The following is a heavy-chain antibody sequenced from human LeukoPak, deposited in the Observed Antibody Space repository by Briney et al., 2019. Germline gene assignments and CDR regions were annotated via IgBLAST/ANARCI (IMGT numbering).Heavy chain of an antibody. Sequence: SETLSLTCAVYGGSSSVYYWSWIRQPPRKRLEWIVEINHRVSTNYNPSLKSRVTIAVDTSKNQSSLKLSFVTAADTAVYYGARDDGVYYDSSVLDYWGQGTLVTVSS. CDR2: INHRVST. D-gene: IGHD3-22*01. J-gene: IGHJ4*02. V-gene: IGHV4-34*01. CDR1: GGSSSVYY. CDR3: ARDDGVYYDSSVLDY.